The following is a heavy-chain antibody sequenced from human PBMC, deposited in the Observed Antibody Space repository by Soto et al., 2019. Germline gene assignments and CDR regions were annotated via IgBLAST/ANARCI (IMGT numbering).Heavy chain of an antibody. CDR3: ARASSPRDPWLDY. D-gene: IGHD5-18*01. CDR1: GFTFGDDY. J-gene: IGHJ4*02. Sequence: PGGSLRLSCGASGFTFGDDYMSWIRQAPGKGLEWVSYISSSGGTIYYADSVKGRFTISRDNAKNSLFLQMNSLRADDTAVYYCARASSPRDPWLDYWGQGTLVTVSS. V-gene: IGHV3-11*01. CDR2: ISSSGGTI.